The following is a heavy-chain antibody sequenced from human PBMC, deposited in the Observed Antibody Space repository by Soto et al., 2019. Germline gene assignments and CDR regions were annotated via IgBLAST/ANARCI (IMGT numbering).Heavy chain of an antibody. CDR1: GFTFRNYD. CDR2: ISAAGDP. J-gene: IGHJ6*02. V-gene: IGHV3-13*05. CDR3: ARTDRDFYGLDV. Sequence: EVQLVESGGGLVQPGGSLRLSCEASGFTFRNYDMHWVRQGTGKGLEWVSGISAAGDPDYADSVEGRFTISRENAQNSFFLKMNSLRGGDTAVYYCARTDRDFYGLDVWGQGTPVIVSS.